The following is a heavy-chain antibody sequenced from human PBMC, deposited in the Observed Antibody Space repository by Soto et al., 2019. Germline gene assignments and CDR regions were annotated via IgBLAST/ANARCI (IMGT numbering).Heavy chain of an antibody. Sequence: SETLPLTCTVSGGSISTFYWSWIRQPPGKGLEWIAYIYYSGSTNYNPSLKSRVYISVDTSKSQFSLKLSSVTAADTAVYYCVRDGWSGYFDYRGLGDLVTVSS. D-gene: IGHD3-3*01. CDR2: IYYSGST. CDR1: GGSISTFY. CDR3: VRDGWSGYFDY. V-gene: IGHV4-59*01. J-gene: IGHJ4*02.